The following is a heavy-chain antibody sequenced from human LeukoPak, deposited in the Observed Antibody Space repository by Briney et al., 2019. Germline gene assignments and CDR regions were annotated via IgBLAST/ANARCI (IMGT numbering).Heavy chain of an antibody. CDR2: IFYSGST. CDR3: ARVYYSNSYDYWYFDL. D-gene: IGHD6-13*01. CDR1: GGSISSYY. V-gene: IGHV4-59*01. Sequence: SETLSLTCTVSGGSISSYYWSWIRQSPGKGLEWIGYIFYSGSTNYNPSLKSRVTISVDTSKNQFSLKLSSVTAADTAVYYCARVYYSNSYDYWYFDLWGRGTLVTVSS. J-gene: IGHJ2*01.